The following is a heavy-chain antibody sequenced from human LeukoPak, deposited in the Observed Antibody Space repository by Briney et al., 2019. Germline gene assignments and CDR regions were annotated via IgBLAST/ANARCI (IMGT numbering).Heavy chain of an antibody. J-gene: IGHJ4*02. CDR3: ARTGGHYYDSSGTADY. Sequence: ASVKVSCKASGYTFTSYAMNWVRQAPGQGLEWMGWINTNTGNPTYAQGFTGRFVFSLDTSVSTAYLQISSLEAEDTAVYYCARTGGHYYDSSGTADYWGQGTLVTVSS. V-gene: IGHV7-4-1*02. CDR1: GYTFTSYA. CDR2: INTNTGNP. D-gene: IGHD3-22*01.